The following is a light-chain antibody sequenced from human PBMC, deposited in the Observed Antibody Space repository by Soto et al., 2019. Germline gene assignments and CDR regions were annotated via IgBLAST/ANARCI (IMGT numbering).Light chain of an antibody. J-gene: IGLJ3*02. CDR2: EGS. Sequence: HSALTLPASVSGSPGQSITISCTGISINVGNYNVISWYQQHPAKAPKLIIYEGSKRPSGVYNRFSGSLSGNTASLTISGLQAEDEADYFCCSYAGSSTFAFGGGTKLTVL. CDR1: SINVGNYNV. CDR3: CSYAGSSTFA. V-gene: IGLV2-23*03.